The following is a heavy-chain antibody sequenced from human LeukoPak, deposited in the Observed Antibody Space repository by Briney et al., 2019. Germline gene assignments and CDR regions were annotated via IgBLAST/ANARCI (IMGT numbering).Heavy chain of an antibody. D-gene: IGHD4-17*01. CDR2: IKPDGGEK. CDR1: GFTFSSYM. Sequence: PGGSLRLSCAASGFTFSSYMMTWVRQAPGKGLEWVANIKPDGGEKFYVDSVRGRFTISRDNAKNSLYLQMNSLRAEDTAVYYCANYGDYAVDYWGQGTLVTVSS. J-gene: IGHJ4*02. CDR3: ANYGDYAVDY. V-gene: IGHV3-7*01.